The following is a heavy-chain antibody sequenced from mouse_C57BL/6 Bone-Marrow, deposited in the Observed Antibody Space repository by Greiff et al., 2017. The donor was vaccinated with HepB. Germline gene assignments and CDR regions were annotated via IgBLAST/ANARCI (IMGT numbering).Heavy chain of an antibody. J-gene: IGHJ3*01. CDR3: VRHLGSSYGAY. V-gene: IGHV10-1*01. D-gene: IGHD1-1*01. Sequence: EVKLVESGGGLVQPKGSLKLSCAASGFSFNTYAMNWVRQAPGKGLEWVARIRSKSNNYATYYADSVKDRFTISRDDSESMLYLQMNNLKTEDTAMYYCVRHLGSSYGAYWGQGTLVTVSA. CDR1: GFSFNTYA. CDR2: IRSKSNNYAT.